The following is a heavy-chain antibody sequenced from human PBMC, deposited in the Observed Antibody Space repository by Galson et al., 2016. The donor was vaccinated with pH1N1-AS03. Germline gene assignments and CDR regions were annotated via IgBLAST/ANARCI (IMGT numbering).Heavy chain of an antibody. Sequence: SLRLSCAASGFTFSSYAMSWVRQAPGKGLEWVSAIAGGGVTTYYAGSVKGRFTISRDNSKNTLYLRINSLRAEDTAIYYCAKLSLGYCAYWGQGTLVTVSS. V-gene: IGHV3-23*01. J-gene: IGHJ4*02. CDR2: IAGGGVTT. CDR1: GFTFSSYA. D-gene: IGHD2-15*01. CDR3: AKLSLGYCAY.